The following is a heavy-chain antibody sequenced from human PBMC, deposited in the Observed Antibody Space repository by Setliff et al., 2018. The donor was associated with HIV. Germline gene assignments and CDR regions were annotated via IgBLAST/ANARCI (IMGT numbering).Heavy chain of an antibody. J-gene: IGHJ2*01. D-gene: IGHD2-15*01. V-gene: IGHV1-69*10. CDR1: GGTFSSYV. CDR3: ARASPYGGNWYFDL. CDR2: IIPMYGVT. Sequence: GASVKVSCKASGGTFSSYVISWVRQAPGQGPEWMGGIIPMYGVTNYAQKFQGRVTITRDTSASTAYMELSSLRSEDTAVYYCARASPYGGNWYFDLWGRGTLVTVSS.